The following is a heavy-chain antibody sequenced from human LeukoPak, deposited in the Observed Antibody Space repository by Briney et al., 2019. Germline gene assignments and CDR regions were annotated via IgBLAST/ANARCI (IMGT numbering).Heavy chain of an antibody. CDR3: ARDAFEREMATITTRDY. CDR1: GYTFTSYG. J-gene: IGHJ4*02. V-gene: IGHV1-18*01. CDR2: ISAYNGNT. Sequence: ASVKVSCKASGYTFTSYGISWVRQAPGQGLEWMGWISAYNGNTNYAQKLQGRVTMTTDTSTSTAYMELRSLRSDDTAVYCCARDAFEREMATITTRDYWGQGTLVTVSS. D-gene: IGHD5-24*01.